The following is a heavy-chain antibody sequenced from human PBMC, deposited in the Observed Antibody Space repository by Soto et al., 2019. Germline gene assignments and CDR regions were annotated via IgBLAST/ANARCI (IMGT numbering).Heavy chain of an antibody. Sequence: EVQLLESGGGLVQPGGSLRLSCAASGFTFSSYAMSWVRQAPGKGLEWVSAISGSGGSTYYADSVKGRFTISRDNSKNTLYLQMNSLRAVDTAVYYCAKVGLGCSSTSCYAGFDYWGQGTLVTVSS. J-gene: IGHJ4*02. V-gene: IGHV3-23*01. CDR3: AKVGLGCSSTSCYAGFDY. D-gene: IGHD2-2*01. CDR2: ISGSGGST. CDR1: GFTFSSYA.